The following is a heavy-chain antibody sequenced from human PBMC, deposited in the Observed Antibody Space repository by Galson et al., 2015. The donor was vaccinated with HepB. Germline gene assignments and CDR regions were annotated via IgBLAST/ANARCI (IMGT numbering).Heavy chain of an antibody. D-gene: IGHD3-10*01. V-gene: IGHV3-53*04. CDR3: AREITYYYGSGAFDI. J-gene: IGHJ3*02. CDR1: GFTVSSNY. CDR2: IYSGGST. Sequence: SLRLSCAASGFTVSSNYMSWVRQAPGKGLEWVSVIYSGGSTYYADSVKGRFTISRHNSKNTLYLQMNSLRAEDTAVYYCAREITYYYGSGAFDIWGQGTMVTVSS.